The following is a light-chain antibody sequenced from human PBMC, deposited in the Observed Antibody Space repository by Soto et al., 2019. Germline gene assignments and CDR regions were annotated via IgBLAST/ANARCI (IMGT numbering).Light chain of an antibody. V-gene: IGLV7-46*01. CDR3: LLSYSGTNWV. CDR2: DTT. CDR1: TGAVTSGHY. J-gene: IGLJ3*02. Sequence: QAVVTQEPSLTVSPGGTVTLPCGSSTGAVTSGHYPYWFQQKPGQAPRTLIYDTTNKHSWTPARFSGSLLGGKAALTLAGAQTDDEADYYCLLSYSGTNWVFGGGTKLTVL.